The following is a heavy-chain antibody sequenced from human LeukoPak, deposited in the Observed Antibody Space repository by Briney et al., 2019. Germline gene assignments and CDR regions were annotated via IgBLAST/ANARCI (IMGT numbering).Heavy chain of an antibody. CDR3: ARVRGGLVPTAMGLDY. CDR1: GFTFSSYW. J-gene: IGHJ4*02. V-gene: IGHV3-7*01. CDR2: IKQDGSEE. Sequence: GGSLRLSCAASGFTFSSYWMTWVRQAPGKGLEWVANIKQDGSEEYYVGSVKGRFTISRDNAKNSLDLQMNSLRAEDTALYYCARVRGGLVPTAMGLDYWGQGTLVTVSS. D-gene: IGHD2-2*01.